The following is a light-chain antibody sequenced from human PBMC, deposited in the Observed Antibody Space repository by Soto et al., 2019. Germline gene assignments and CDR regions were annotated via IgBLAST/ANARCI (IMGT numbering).Light chain of an antibody. CDR3: LQDYNFPKT. CDR1: QGISSY. V-gene: IGKV1-6*01. Sequence: AIQLTQSPSSLSASVGDRVTITCRASQGISSYLGWYQQKPGKAPNLLIYAASSLQRGVPSRFSGSASGTDFTLTITSLQPDDFATYFCLQDYNFPKTFGQGTKVDIK. J-gene: IGKJ1*01. CDR2: AAS.